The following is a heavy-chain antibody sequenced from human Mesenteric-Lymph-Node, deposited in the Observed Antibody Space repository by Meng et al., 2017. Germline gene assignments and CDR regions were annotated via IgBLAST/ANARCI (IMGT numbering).Heavy chain of an antibody. J-gene: IGHJ4*02. V-gene: IGHV1-2*06. Sequence: ASVKVSCKASGYTFIDSYVHWVRQAPGQGLEWMGRIIPSSGDANSAQKFQGRVTLTWDTSISTAYRELSSLRSDDTATYYCARDGGNYDFDYWGQGTPVTVSS. D-gene: IGHD1-7*01. CDR3: ARDGGNYDFDY. CDR2: IIPSSGDA. CDR1: GYTFIDSY.